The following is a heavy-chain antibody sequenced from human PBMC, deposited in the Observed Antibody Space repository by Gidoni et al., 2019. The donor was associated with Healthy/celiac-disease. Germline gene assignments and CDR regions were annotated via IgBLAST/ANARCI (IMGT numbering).Heavy chain of an antibody. J-gene: IGHJ4*02. CDR1: GFPFSSYA. Sequence: EVQLLESGGGLVQPGGSLSLSCAASGFPFSSYAISWVRQAPGKGLEWVSAISGSGGSTYYADSVKGRFTISRDNSKNTLYLQMNSLRAEDTAVYYCAKLPWGRITIFGVVNMDFDYWGQGTLVTVSS. CDR2: ISGSGGST. D-gene: IGHD3-3*01. CDR3: AKLPWGRITIFGVVNMDFDY. V-gene: IGHV3-23*01.